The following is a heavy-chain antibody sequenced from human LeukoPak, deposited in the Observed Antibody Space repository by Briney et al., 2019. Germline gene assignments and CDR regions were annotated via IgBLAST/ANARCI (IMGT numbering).Heavy chain of an antibody. V-gene: IGHV3-53*01. CDR3: ARHKIQLWLPGAFDI. Sequence: PGGSLRLSCAASGLTVSSNYMSWVRQAPGKGLEWVSVIYSGGSTYYADSVKGRFTISRDNSKNTLYLQMNSLRAEDTAVYYCARHKIQLWLPGAFDIWGQGTMVTVSS. J-gene: IGHJ3*02. CDR2: IYSGGST. D-gene: IGHD5-18*01. CDR1: GLTVSSNY.